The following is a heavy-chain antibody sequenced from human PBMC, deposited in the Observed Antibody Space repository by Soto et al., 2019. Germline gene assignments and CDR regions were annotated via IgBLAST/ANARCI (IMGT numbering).Heavy chain of an antibody. CDR1: GGSVNIGNYY. Sequence: SETLSLTCTVSGGSVNIGNYYWSWIRQPPGKGLEWIGSVYYSGGTKYNPSLKSRVTISVDTSKNQFSLKLSSVTAADTAVYYCAREDWNYSLGGHLDYWGQGTLVTVSS. CDR2: VYYSGGT. V-gene: IGHV4-61*01. D-gene: IGHD1-7*01. CDR3: AREDWNYSLGGHLDY. J-gene: IGHJ4*02.